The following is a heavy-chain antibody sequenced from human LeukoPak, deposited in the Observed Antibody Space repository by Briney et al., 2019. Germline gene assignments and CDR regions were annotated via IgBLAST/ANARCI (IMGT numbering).Heavy chain of an antibody. D-gene: IGHD6-13*01. CDR1: GGSISSSNW. V-gene: IGHV4-4*02. CDR3: AKDDYSSSWDAFDI. CDR2: IYHSGST. Sequence: SETLSLTCAVSGGSISSSNWWSWVRQPPGKGLEWIGEIYHSGSTNYNPSLKSRVTISVDKSKNQFSLKLSSVTAADTAVYYCAKDDYSSSWDAFDIWGQGTMVTVSS. J-gene: IGHJ3*02.